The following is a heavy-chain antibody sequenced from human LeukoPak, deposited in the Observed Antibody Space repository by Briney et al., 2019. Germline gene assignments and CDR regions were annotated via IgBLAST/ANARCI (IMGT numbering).Heavy chain of an antibody. D-gene: IGHD2-8*01. CDR1: GYTFASYG. CDR2: IGVYSGNT. V-gene: IGHV1-18*01. CDR3: ARDGWSLGP. Sequence: GASVKVSCKASGYTFASYGVSWVRQAPGQRPEWMAWIGVYSGNTEYAQKFQDRVTLTADTSTSTVFMELRSLTSDDTAIYYCARDGWSLGPWGQGTLVTVSS. J-gene: IGHJ5*02.